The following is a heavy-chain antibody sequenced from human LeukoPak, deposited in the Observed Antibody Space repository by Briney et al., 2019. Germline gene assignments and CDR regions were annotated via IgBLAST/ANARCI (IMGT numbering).Heavy chain of an antibody. V-gene: IGHV3-23*01. J-gene: IGHJ4*02. CDR1: GFTFSSYG. D-gene: IGHD1-26*01. CDR2: ISGSGGTT. CDR3: AKDDGRYLDY. Sequence: GGSLRLSCAASGFTFSSYGMSWVRQAPGKGLEWVSAISGSGGTTYYADSVKGRFTISRDNSKNTLYLQMNSLRAEDTAVYYCAKDDGRYLDYWGQGTLVTVSS.